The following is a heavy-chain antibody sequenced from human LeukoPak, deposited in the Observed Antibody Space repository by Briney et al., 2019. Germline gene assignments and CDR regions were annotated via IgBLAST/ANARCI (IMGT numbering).Heavy chain of an antibody. CDR1: GFTFSSYA. D-gene: IGHD6-13*01. CDR3: ARDLVSSSWYAWYSDL. Sequence: GGSLRLSCAASGFTFSSYAMHWVRQAPGKGLEYVSAISSNGGSTYYANSVKGRFTISRDNSKNTLYLQMGSLRAEDMAVYYCARDLVSSSWYAWYSDLWGRGTLVTVSS. V-gene: IGHV3-64*01. CDR2: ISSNGGST. J-gene: IGHJ2*01.